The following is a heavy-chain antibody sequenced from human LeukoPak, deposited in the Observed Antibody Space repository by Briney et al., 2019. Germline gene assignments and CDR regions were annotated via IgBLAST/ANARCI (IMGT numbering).Heavy chain of an antibody. J-gene: IGHJ4*02. D-gene: IGHD6-13*01. CDR3: ARINSVGSSRGYYFDY. V-gene: IGHV3-30*04. CDR2: ISYDGSNK. Sequence: GRSLRLSCAASGFTFSSYAMHWVRQAPGKGLEWVAVISYDGSNKYYADSVKGRFTISRDNSKNTLYLQMSSLRAEDTAVYYCARINSVGSSRGYYFDYWGQGTLVTVSS. CDR1: GFTFSSYA.